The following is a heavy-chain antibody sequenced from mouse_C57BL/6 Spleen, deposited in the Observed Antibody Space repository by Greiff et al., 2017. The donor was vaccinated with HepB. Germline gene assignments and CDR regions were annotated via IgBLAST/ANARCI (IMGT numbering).Heavy chain of an antibody. CDR1: GFTFTDYY. D-gene: IGHD2-10*01. V-gene: IGHV7-3*01. CDR2: IRNKANGYTT. CDR3: ARYPYDGNNNWYFDV. J-gene: IGHJ1*03. Sequence: EVKLMESGGGLVQPGGSLSLSCAASGFTFTDYYMSWVRQPPGKALEWLGFIRNKANGYTTEYSASVKGRFTISRDNYQSILYLQMNALRTEDSDTYCSARYPYDGNNNWYFDVWGTGTTVTVSS.